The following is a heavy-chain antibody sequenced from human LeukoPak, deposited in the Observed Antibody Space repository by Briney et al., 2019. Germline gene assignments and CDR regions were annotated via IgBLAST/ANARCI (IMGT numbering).Heavy chain of an antibody. J-gene: IGHJ4*02. CDR3: ARGNMALFDF. V-gene: IGHV1-8*01. CDR2: MNPNSGKL. D-gene: IGHD2/OR15-2a*01. Sequence: ASVKVSCKAYGYTFTRYDINWVRQAPGQGLEWMGWMNPNSGKLGFAQKFQGRVIMTWDSSINTAYMEVKSLRSDDTAAYYCARGNMALFDFWGQGTLVTVSS. CDR1: GYTFTRYD.